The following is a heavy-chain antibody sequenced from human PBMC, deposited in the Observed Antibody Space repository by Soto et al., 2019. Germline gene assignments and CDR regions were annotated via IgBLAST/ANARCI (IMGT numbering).Heavy chain of an antibody. CDR3: ARNDIVVVPAAPLGMDV. V-gene: IGHV3-33*01. CDR2: IWYDGSNK. Sequence: GSLSLSCAASGFTFSSYGMHWVRQAPGKGLEWVAVIWYDGSNKYYADSVKGRFTISRDNSKNTLYLQMNSLRAEDTAVYYCARNDIVVVPAAPLGMDVWGQGTTVTVSS. CDR1: GFTFSSYG. J-gene: IGHJ6*02. D-gene: IGHD2-2*01.